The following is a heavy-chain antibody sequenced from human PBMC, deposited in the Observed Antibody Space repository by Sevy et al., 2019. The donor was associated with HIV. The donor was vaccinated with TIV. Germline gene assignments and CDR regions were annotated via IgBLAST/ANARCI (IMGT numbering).Heavy chain of an antibody. J-gene: IGHJ4*02. V-gene: IGHV3-15*01. D-gene: IGHD3-10*01. CDR3: TTDLKKRGFSALLDY. CDR2: IKSKTDGGTT. CDR1: GFTFSNAW. Sequence: GGSLRLSCAASGFTFSNAWMSWVRQAPGKGLEWVGRIKSKTDGGTTDYTAPVKGRFTISRDESKNTLYLQMNSLKTEVTAIYYCTTDLKKRGFSALLDYWGQGTLVTVSS.